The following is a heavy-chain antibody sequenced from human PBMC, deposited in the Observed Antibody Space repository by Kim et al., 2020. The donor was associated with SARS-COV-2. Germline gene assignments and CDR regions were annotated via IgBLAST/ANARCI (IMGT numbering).Heavy chain of an antibody. V-gene: IGHV4-39*01. Sequence: SETLSLTCTVSGGSISSSSYYWGWIRQPPGKGLEWIGSIYYSGSTYYNPSLKSRVTISVDTSKNQFSLKLSSVTAADTAVYYCARGGGRVGATFDYWGQGTLVTVSS. CDR1: GGSISSSSYY. CDR3: ARGGGRVGATFDY. CDR2: IYYSGST. J-gene: IGHJ4*02. D-gene: IGHD1-26*01.